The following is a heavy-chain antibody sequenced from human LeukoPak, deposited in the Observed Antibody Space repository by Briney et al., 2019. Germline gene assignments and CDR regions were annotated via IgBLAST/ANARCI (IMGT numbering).Heavy chain of an antibody. CDR3: ARESSSSWSAVDY. CDR1: GFTVSGNY. V-gene: IGHV3-53*01. CDR2: IYSGANT. J-gene: IGHJ4*02. Sequence: GGSLRLSCAASGFTVSGNYMSWVRQAPGKGLEWVSAIYSGANTYYADSVKGRFTISTDASKNTLYVQMNSLRAEDTAVYYCARESSSSWSAVDYWGQGTLVTVSS. D-gene: IGHD6-13*01.